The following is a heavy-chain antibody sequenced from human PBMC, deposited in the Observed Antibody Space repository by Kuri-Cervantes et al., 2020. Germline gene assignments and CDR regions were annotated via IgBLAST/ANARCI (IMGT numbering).Heavy chain of an antibody. D-gene: IGHD5-18*01. CDR3: ARSRATGYDDY. V-gene: IGHV2-70D*14. Sequence: SGPTLVKPTQTLTLTCTLSGFSLSTTGMRMSWFRQPPNKALEWLARIDWDDDKFYRASMKTRLTISKDTSKNQVVLIMTNMDPVDTATYYCARSRATGYDDYWGQGSLVTVSS. CDR1: GFSLSTTGMR. J-gene: IGHJ4*02. CDR2: IDWDDDK.